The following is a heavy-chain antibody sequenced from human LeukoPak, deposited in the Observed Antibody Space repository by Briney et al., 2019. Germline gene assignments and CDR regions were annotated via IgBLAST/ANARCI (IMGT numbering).Heavy chain of an antibody. D-gene: IGHD6-19*01. CDR1: GGTFSSYA. V-gene: IGHV1-69*05. Sequence: ASVKVSCKASGGTFSSYAISWVRQAPGQGLEWMGRIIPIFGTANYAQKFQGGVTITTDESTSTAYMELSSLRSEDTAVYYCAREGIAVAGGVLLIDYWGQGTLVTVSS. J-gene: IGHJ4*02. CDR2: IIPIFGTA. CDR3: AREGIAVAGGVLLIDY.